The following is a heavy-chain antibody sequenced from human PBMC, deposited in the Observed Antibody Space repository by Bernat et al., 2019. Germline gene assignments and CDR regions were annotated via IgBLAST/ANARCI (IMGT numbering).Heavy chain of an antibody. CDR3: ARNGGSGSYHN. CDR2: ISSNGGST. V-gene: IGHV3-64*01. Sequence: EVQLVESGGGLVQPGGSLRLSCAASGFTFSSYAMHWVRQAPGKGLEYVSAISSNGGSTYYENSVKGRFTISRDNSKNTLYLQMGSLRAEDMAVYYCARNGGSGSYHNWGQGTLVTVSS. J-gene: IGHJ4*02. D-gene: IGHD3-10*01. CDR1: GFTFSSYA.